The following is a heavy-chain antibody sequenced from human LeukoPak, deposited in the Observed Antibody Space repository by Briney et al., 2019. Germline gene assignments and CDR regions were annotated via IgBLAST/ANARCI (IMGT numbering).Heavy chain of an antibody. J-gene: IGHJ4*02. CDR3: ARLSKLSPDY. Sequence: GGSLRLSCAASGFTFSNAWMSWVRQAPGKGLEWVSSIGSDTTYIYYADSVKGRFTISRDNAKNSLYLQMNSLRAEDTAVYYCARLSKLSPDYWGQGTLVTVSS. D-gene: IGHD5-24*01. CDR2: IGSDTTYI. CDR1: GFTFSNAW. V-gene: IGHV3-21*01.